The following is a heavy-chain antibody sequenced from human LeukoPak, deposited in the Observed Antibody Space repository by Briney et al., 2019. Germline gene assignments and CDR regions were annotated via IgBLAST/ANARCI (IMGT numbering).Heavy chain of an antibody. CDR1: GFTFSSYG. Sequence: SGGSLRLSCAASGFTFSSYGMHWVRQAPGKGLEWVAVIWYDGSNKYYADSVKGRFTISRDNSKNTLYLQMNSLRAEDTAVYYCARDGYGGKLGAQDYYYYMDVWGKGTTVTVSS. D-gene: IGHD4-23*01. CDR2: IWYDGSNK. V-gene: IGHV3-33*01. CDR3: ARDGYGGKLGAQDYYYYMDV. J-gene: IGHJ6*03.